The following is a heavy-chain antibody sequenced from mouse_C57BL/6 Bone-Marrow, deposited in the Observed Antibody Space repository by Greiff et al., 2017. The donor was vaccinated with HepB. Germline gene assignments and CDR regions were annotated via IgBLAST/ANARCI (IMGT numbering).Heavy chain of an antibody. CDR1: GFNIKDDY. CDR2: IDPENGDT. CDR3: TPYSNYGFAY. Sequence: VQLQQSGAELVRPGASVKLSCTASGFNIKDDYMHWVKQRPEQGLEWIGWIDPENGDTEYASKFQGKATITADTSSNTAYLQLSSLTSEDTAVYYCTPYSNYGFAYWGQGTPVTVSA. D-gene: IGHD2-5*01. J-gene: IGHJ3*01. V-gene: IGHV14-4*01.